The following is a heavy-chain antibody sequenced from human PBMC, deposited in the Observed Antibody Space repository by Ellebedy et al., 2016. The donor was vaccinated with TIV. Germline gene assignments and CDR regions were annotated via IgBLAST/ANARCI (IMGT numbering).Heavy chain of an antibody. CDR3: AKASNSNFIGSNWFDP. Sequence: GESLKISCVASGFTFSSYAMSWVRQAPGKGLDWVSAISGTGSSTTHYAYSVKRRFTIARDDSKNTLYLQMNILRVEDTAVYYCAKASNSNFIGSNWFDPWGQGALVTVSS. CDR2: ISGTGSSTT. V-gene: IGHV3-23*01. J-gene: IGHJ5*02. D-gene: IGHD2-2*01. CDR1: GFTFSSYA.